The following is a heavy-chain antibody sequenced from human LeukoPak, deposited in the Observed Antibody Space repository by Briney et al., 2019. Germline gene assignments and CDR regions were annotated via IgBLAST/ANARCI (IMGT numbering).Heavy chain of an antibody. CDR3: AREGHGSGSYWDY. V-gene: IGHV3-53*01. CDR1: GFTVSSNY. D-gene: IGHD3-10*01. J-gene: IGHJ4*02. CDR2: IYSGGST. Sequence: GGSLRLSCAASGFTVSSNYMGWVRQAPGKGLEWVSVIYSGGSTYYADSVKGRFTISRDNSKNTLYLQMNSLRAEDTAVYYCAREGHGSGSYWDYWGQGTLVTVSS.